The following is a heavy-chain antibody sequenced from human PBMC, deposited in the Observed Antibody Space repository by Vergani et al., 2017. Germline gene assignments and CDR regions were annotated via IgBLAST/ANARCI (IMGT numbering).Heavy chain of an antibody. Sequence: QVQLVQSGAEVKKPGSSVKVSCKASGGTFSNHGISWVRQAPGQGLEWMGGIIPIFGTPTYAQNSQGRVTISADESTNTVYLELSSLTSVDTAIYYCARDGLGSYYNYYHYDLDVWGQGTTVTVSS. V-gene: IGHV1-69*12. D-gene: IGHD3-10*01. CDR1: GGTFSNHG. J-gene: IGHJ6*02. CDR2: IIPIFGTP. CDR3: ARDGLGSYYNYYHYDLDV.